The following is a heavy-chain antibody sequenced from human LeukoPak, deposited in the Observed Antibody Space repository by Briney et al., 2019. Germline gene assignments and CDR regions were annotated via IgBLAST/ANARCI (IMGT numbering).Heavy chain of an antibody. J-gene: IGHJ3*02. CDR1: GGSISSYY. CDR2: IYYSGST. V-gene: IGHV4-59*12. CDR3: AREGLTTVVKVGAFDI. D-gene: IGHD4-23*01. Sequence: SETLSLTCTVSGGSISSYYWSWIRQPPGKGLEWIGYIYYSGSTNYNPSLKSRVTISVDTSKNQFSLKLSSVTAADTAVYYCAREGLTTVVKVGAFDIWGQGTMVTVSS.